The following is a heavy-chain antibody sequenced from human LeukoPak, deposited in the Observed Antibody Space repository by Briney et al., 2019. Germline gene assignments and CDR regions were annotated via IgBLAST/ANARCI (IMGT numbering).Heavy chain of an antibody. V-gene: IGHV1-2*02. Sequence: GASVKVSCKASGYTFTGYYMHWVRQAPGQGLEWMGWINPNSGGTNYAQKFQGRVTMTRDTSISTAYMELSRLRSDDTAVYYCARAERYDYVWGSYRYWGQGTLVTVSS. CDR3: ARAERYDYVWGSYRY. D-gene: IGHD3-16*02. CDR2: INPNSGGT. CDR1: GYTFTGYY. J-gene: IGHJ4*02.